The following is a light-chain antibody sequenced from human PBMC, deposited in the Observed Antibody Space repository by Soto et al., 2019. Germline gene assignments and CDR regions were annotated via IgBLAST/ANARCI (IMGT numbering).Light chain of an antibody. Sequence: QSALTQPHSVSGSPGQSVTISCTGTSSDVGAYNFASWYQQRPGTAPRLIIYDVNKRPSGVPDRFSGSKSGNTASLTISGLQAEDEADYYCCSYAGNYKYVFGSGTKLTVL. CDR2: DVN. CDR1: SSDVGAYNF. J-gene: IGLJ1*01. CDR3: CSYAGNYKYV. V-gene: IGLV2-11*01.